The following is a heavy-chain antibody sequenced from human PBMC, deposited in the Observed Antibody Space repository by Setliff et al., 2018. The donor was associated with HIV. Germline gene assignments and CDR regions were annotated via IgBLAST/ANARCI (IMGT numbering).Heavy chain of an antibody. Sequence: ETLSLTCGVYGGSFSGYYWSWIRQPAGKGLEWIGHIYTSGSTNYNPSLKSRVTISVDTSKNQFSLKLSSVTAADTAVYYCARVPIAAAGNYFDYWGQGTLVTVSS. D-gene: IGHD6-13*01. CDR3: ARVPIAAAGNYFDY. J-gene: IGHJ4*02. V-gene: IGHV4-59*10. CDR1: GGSFSGYY. CDR2: IYTSGST.